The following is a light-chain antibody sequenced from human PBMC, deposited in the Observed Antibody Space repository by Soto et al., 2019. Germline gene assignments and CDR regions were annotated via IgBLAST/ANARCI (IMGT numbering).Light chain of an antibody. Sequence: EIVLTQSPGTLSLSPGERATLSCRASQSVRTSYLAWYQQKPGQAPRLLIYGASGRATGIPDRFSGSGSGPDFTLTISRLEPEDFAVYYCQQYGSSPYTFGQGTKLEI. CDR2: GAS. V-gene: IGKV3-20*01. J-gene: IGKJ2*01. CDR3: QQYGSSPYT. CDR1: QSVRTSY.